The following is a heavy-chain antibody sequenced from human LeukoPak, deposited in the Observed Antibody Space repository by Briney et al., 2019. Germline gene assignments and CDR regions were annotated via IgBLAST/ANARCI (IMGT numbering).Heavy chain of an antibody. D-gene: IGHD6-19*01. V-gene: IGHV3-23*01. CDR3: ASDSSGWRAFDY. J-gene: IGHJ4*01. CDR2: ISGSGGST. CDR1: GFTFSSYA. Sequence: GGSLRLSCAASGFTFSSYAMSWVRQAPGKGLEWVSAISGSGGSTYYADSVKGRFTISRDNSKNTLYLQMNSLSAEDTAVYYCASDSSGWRAFDYWGQEPWSPSPQ.